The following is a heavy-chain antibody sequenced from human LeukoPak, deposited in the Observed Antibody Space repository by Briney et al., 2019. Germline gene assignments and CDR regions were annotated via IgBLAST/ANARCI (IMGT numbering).Heavy chain of an antibody. V-gene: IGHV3-66*02. CDR3: ARDGDGLIFPTDS. J-gene: IGHJ4*02. D-gene: IGHD2-21*01. CDR1: GFSVSSNY. CDR2: IYTGGTT. Sequence: GGSLRLSCAASGFSVSSNYMNWVRQAPGKGLEWVSAIYTGGTTYYADSVKGRFTISRDNSKNTLYLQLNSLRAEDTAVYYCARDGDGLIFPTDSRGQGTLVTVSS.